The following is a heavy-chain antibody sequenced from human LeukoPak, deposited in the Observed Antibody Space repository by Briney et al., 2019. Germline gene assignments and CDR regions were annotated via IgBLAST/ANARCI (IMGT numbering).Heavy chain of an antibody. D-gene: IGHD5-18*01. CDR3: ARDPRDSYGPREFDY. Sequence: PGGSLRLSCAASGFTFSSYSMNWVRQAPGKGLEWVSSISSSSSYIYYADSVKGRFTISRDNAKNSLYLQMNSLRAEDTAVYYCARDPRDSYGPREFDYWGQGTLVTVSS. CDR2: ISSSSSYI. V-gene: IGHV3-21*01. CDR1: GFTFSSYS. J-gene: IGHJ4*02.